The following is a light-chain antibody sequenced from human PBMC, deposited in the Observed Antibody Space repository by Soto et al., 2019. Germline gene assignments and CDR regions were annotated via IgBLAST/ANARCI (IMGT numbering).Light chain of an antibody. CDR1: SSNIGAGYD. J-gene: IGLJ3*02. CDR2: GNS. CDR3: QSYDSSLSGWV. Sequence: QSVLTQPPSVSGAPGQRVTISCTGSSSNIGAGYDVHWYQQLPGTAPKLLIYGNSNRPSGVPDRFYGSKSGTSASLAITGLQAEDEADYYCQSYDSSLSGWVFGGGNKLTVL. V-gene: IGLV1-40*01.